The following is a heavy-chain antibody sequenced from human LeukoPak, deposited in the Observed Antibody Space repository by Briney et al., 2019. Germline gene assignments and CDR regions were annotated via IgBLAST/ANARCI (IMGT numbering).Heavy chain of an antibody. CDR1: GGSISSGDSS. V-gene: IGHV4-30-4*07. CDR3: ARGGYYDSSGYYNAYNWFDP. CDR2: IYYSGST. J-gene: IGHJ5*02. D-gene: IGHD3-22*01. Sequence: SQTLSLTCAVSGGSISSGDSSWSWIRQPPGKGLEWIGYIYYSGSTYYNPSLKSRVTISVDTSKNQFSLKLSSVTAADTAAYYCARGGYYDSSGYYNAYNWFDPWGQGTLVTVSS.